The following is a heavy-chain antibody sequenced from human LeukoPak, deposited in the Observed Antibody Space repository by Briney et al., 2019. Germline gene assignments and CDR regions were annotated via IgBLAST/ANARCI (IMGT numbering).Heavy chain of an antibody. CDR1: GGSISTYY. Sequence: SSETLSLTCTVSGGSISTYYWSWIRQPPGKGLEWIGYIYYSGSTNYNPSLKSRVTISVDTSKNQFSLKLSSVTAADTAVYYCAREGYLGGFDAFDIWGQGTMVTVSS. J-gene: IGHJ3*02. CDR2: IYYSGST. CDR3: AREGYLGGFDAFDI. D-gene: IGHD1-26*01. V-gene: IGHV4-59*01.